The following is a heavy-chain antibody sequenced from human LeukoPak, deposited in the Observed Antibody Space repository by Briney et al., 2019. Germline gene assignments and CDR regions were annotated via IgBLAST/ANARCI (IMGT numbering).Heavy chain of an antibody. CDR3: ARGRAATA. CDR2: INHSGST. Sequence: KPSETLSLTCAVSGYSISSGYYWGWIRQSPGKGLEWIGEINHSGSTNYNPSLKSRATISADTSKNQFSLKLSSVTAADTGVYYCARGRAATAWGQGTVVTVSS. CDR1: GYSISSGYY. V-gene: IGHV4-38-2*01. J-gene: IGHJ1*01. D-gene: IGHD6-13*01.